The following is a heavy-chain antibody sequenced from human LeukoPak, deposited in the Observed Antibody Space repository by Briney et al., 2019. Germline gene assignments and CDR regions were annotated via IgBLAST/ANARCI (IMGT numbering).Heavy chain of an antibody. CDR3: ARGLYYMDV. V-gene: IGHV3-48*03. Sequence: PGGSLRLSCAASGFTFSSFEMNWVRQAPGKGLEWVSRISSSGTTIYDADSVKGRFTISRDNAKDSLYLHMNSLKAEDTAVYYCARGLYYMDVWGKGTTVTVSS. CDR1: GFTFSSFE. CDR2: ISSSGTTI. J-gene: IGHJ6*03.